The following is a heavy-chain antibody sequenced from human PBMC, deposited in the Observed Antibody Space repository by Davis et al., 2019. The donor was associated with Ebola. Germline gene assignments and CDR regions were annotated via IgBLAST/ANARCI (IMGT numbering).Heavy chain of an antibody. D-gene: IGHD6-13*01. V-gene: IGHV3-23*01. Sequence: GESLKISCTASGFTFNDYAMAWVRQVPGKGLEWVSTISGGGGNTFYADSVQGRFIISRDTSKNTLYLQMNSLKTEDTAVYYCMAFIAAAGLLGYWGPGALVTVSS. CDR1: GFTFNDYA. CDR2: ISGGGGNT. CDR3: MAFIAAAGLLGY. J-gene: IGHJ4*02.